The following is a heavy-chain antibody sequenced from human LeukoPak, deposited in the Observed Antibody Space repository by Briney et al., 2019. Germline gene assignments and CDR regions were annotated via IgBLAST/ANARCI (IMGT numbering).Heavy chain of an antibody. Sequence: ASVKVSCKASGYTFTGYYMHWVRQAPGQGLEWMGWINPNSGGTNYAQKFQGRVTMTRDTSISTAYMELSRLRSDDTAVYYCARDREQWLERRYYFDYWGQGTLVTVSS. CDR1: GYTFTGYY. D-gene: IGHD6-19*01. J-gene: IGHJ4*02. CDR2: INPNSGGT. CDR3: ARDREQWLERRYYFDY. V-gene: IGHV1-2*02.